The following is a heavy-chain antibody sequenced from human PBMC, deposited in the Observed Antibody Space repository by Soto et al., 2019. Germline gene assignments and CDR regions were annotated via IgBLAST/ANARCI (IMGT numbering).Heavy chain of an antibody. Sequence: GGSLRLSCAAPGITFSSYSMNWVRRAPGKGLEWISSISSSSSYIYYADSVKGRFTISRDNAKNSLYLQMNSLRAEDTAVYYCARDLNYYYYYGMDVWGQGTTVTV. CDR2: ISSSSSYI. J-gene: IGHJ6*02. CDR3: ARDLNYYYYYGMDV. CDR1: GITFSSYS. V-gene: IGHV3-21*01.